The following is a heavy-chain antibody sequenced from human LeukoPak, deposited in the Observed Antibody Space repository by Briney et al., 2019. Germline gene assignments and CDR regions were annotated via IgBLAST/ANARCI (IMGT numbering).Heavy chain of an antibody. J-gene: IGHJ3*02. V-gene: IGHV3-53*01. D-gene: IGHD3-22*01. CDR1: VFAVSSNY. CDR3: ARGGRYYDSSGYYHDAFDI. CDR2: IYSGGGT. Sequence: GGSLRLSCAASVFAVSSNYMSWVRQAPGKGLEWVSVIYSGGGTYYANSVKGRFTISRDNSKNTLYLQMNSLGAEDTAVYYCARGGRYYDSSGYYHDAFDIWGQGTMVTVSS.